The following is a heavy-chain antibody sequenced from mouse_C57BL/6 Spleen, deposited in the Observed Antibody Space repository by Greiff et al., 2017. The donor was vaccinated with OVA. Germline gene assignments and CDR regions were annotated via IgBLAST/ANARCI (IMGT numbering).Heavy chain of an antibody. Sequence: QVQLQQSGAELARPGASVKMSCKASGYTFTSYTMHWVKQRPGQGLEWIGYINPSSGYTKYNQKFKDKATLTADKSSSTAYMQLSSLTSEDSAVYYGAREGAYGNYDYYAMDYWGQGTSVTVSS. CDR2: INPSSGYT. D-gene: IGHD2-1*01. CDR1: GYTFTSYT. CDR3: AREGAYGNYDYYAMDY. J-gene: IGHJ4*01. V-gene: IGHV1-4*01.